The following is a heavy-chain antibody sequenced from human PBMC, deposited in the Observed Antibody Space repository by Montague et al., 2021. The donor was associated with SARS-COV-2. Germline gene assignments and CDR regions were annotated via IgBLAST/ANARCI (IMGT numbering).Heavy chain of an antibody. D-gene: IGHD1-26*01. J-gene: IGHJ6*02. CDR1: GESFSACY. V-gene: IGHV4-34*11. CDR3: ARGARRDPDIPHLSRYEGMDL. CDR2: VNHSGRT. Sequence: SETLSLTCTVYGESFSACYWTWIRQPPGKGLEWIGYVNHSGRTSYNPSLKSRVTISVDTSKNQFSLNLRSVTAADTAVYFCARGARRDPDIPHLSRYEGMDLWGQGTTVTVSS.